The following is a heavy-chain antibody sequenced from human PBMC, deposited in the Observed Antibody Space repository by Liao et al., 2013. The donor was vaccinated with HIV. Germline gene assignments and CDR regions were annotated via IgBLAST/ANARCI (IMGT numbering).Heavy chain of an antibody. D-gene: IGHD5-18*01. Sequence: QVQLQQWGAGLLKPSETLSLTCAVYGGSFSGYYWSWIRQPPGKGLEWIGEINHSGSTYYNPSLKSRVTISVDTSKNQFSLKLSSVTAADTAVYYCARGDGYSYGRRMDIWGQGDKVVTVSS. CDR3: ARGDGYSYGRRMDI. CDR2: INHSGST. J-gene: IGHJ3*02. CDR1: GGSFSGYY. V-gene: IGHV4-34*01.